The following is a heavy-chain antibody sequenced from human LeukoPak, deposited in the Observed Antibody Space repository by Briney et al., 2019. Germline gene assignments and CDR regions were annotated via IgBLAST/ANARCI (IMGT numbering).Heavy chain of an antibody. CDR3: VRGVAQGSGD. CDR1: VYTFTYYY. CDR2: IYPHSGGT. J-gene: IGHJ1*01. Sequence: GASVKVTCKGSVYTFTYYYVHWVRQAPGQGLAGVGLIYPHSGGTSYAQTLQGRVTMTIDRSISTAYMELSGLKSDDTAVYYCVRGVAQGSGDWGQGTLVTVSS. D-gene: IGHD3-10*01. V-gene: IGHV1-2*02.